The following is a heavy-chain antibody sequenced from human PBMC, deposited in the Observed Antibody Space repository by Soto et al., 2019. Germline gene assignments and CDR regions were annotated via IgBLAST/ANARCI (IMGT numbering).Heavy chain of an antibody. D-gene: IGHD3-10*01. J-gene: IGHJ6*03. V-gene: IGHV1-18*01. CDR1: GYTFTSYG. CDR3: ARFGGSGSYYHYYYYYMDV. Sequence: ASVKVSCKASGYTFTSYGISWVRQAPGQGLEWMGWISAYNGNTNYAQKLQGRVTMTTDTSTSTAYMELRSLRSDDTAVYYCARFGGSGSYYHYYYYYMDVWGKGTTVTVSS. CDR2: ISAYNGNT.